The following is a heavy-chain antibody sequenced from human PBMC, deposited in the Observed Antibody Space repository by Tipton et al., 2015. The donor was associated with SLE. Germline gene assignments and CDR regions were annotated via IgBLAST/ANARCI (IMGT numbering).Heavy chain of an antibody. Sequence: TLSLTCTVSGGSISSFYWSWIRQPPGKGLEWIGYIYYSGSTNYNPSPKSRVTISVDTSKNQFSLKLSSVTAADTAVYYCARDHLPGGYYYYMDVWGKGTTVTVSS. J-gene: IGHJ6*03. CDR2: IYYSGST. CDR1: GGSISSFY. D-gene: IGHD3-10*01. CDR3: ARDHLPGGYYYYMDV. V-gene: IGHV4-59*01.